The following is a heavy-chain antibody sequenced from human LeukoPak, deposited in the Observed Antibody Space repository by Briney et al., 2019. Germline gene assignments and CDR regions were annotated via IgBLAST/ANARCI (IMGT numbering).Heavy chain of an antibody. V-gene: IGHV4-38-2*01. CDR3: ARLLGGVIVGNWFDP. CDR1: GYSISSGYY. CDR2: IYHSGST. D-gene: IGHD3-16*02. Sequence: PSESLSLTCAVSGYSISSGYYWGWIRQPPGKGLEWIGSIYHSGSTYYNPSLKSRVTISVDTSKNQFSLKLSSVTAADTAVYYCARLLGGVIVGNWFDPWGQGTLVTVSS. J-gene: IGHJ5*02.